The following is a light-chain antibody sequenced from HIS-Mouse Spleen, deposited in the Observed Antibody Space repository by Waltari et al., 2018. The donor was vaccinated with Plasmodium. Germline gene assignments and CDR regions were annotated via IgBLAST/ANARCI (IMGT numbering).Light chain of an antibody. V-gene: IGKV3-15*01. CDR1: QSVSNSY. J-gene: IGKJ3*01. CDR3: QQYNNWSFT. CDR2: GAS. Sequence: EIVLTQSPGTLSLSPGERATLSCRASQSVSNSYLAWYQQKPGQAPRLLIYGASSRATGIPARFSGSGSGTEFTLTISSLQSEDFAVYYCQQYNNWSFTFGPGTKVDIK.